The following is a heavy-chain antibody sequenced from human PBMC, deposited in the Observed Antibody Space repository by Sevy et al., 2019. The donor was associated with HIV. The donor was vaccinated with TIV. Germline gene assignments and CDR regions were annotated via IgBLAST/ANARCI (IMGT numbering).Heavy chain of an antibody. V-gene: IGHV3-23*01. CDR1: GFTFSSYA. CDR2: ISGSGGST. J-gene: IGHJ4*02. CDR3: AKRSSSSWYYIGY. Sequence: GGSLRLSCAASGFTFSSYAMSWVRQAPGKGLEWVSAISGSGGSTYYADSVKGRLTISRDNSKNTLYLQMNSLRAEDTAVYYCAKRSSSSWYYIGYWGQGTLVTVSS. D-gene: IGHD6-13*01.